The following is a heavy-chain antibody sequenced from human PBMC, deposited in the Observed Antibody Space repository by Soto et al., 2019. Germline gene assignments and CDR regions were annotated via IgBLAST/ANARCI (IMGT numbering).Heavy chain of an antibody. CDR1: GLTFSSYA. D-gene: IGHD3-10*01. Sequence: GGSLRLSCAASGLTFSSYAMSWVRQAPGKGLEWVSAISGSGGSTYYADSVKGRFTISRDNSKNTLYLQMNSLRAEDTAVYYCAKEGPITMVRGVTYYYYYGMDVWGQGTTVTVSS. CDR3: AKEGPITMVRGVTYYYYYGMDV. CDR2: ISGSGGST. V-gene: IGHV3-23*01. J-gene: IGHJ6*02.